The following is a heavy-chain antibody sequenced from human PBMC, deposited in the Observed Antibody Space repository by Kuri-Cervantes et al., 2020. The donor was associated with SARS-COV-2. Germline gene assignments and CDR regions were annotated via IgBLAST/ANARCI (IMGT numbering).Heavy chain of an antibody. CDR3: ARHPPRDLMPWVD. D-gene: IGHD2-2*01. J-gene: IGHJ4*02. V-gene: IGHV4-59*10. CDR1: GGSFSGYY. CDR2: IYTSGST. Sequence: GSLRLSCAVYGGSFSGYYWSWIRQPAGKGLEWIGRIYTSGSTNYNPSLKSRVTISVDTSKNQFSLKLSSVTAADTAVYYCARHPPRDLMPWVDWGQGTLVTVSS.